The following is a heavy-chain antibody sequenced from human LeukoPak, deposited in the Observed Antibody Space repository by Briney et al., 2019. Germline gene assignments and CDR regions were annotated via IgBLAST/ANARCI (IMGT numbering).Heavy chain of an antibody. CDR2: FDPEDGET. V-gene: IGHV1-24*01. Sequence: ASVKVSCMVSGYTLTELSMHWVRQAPGKGLEWMGGFDPEDGETIYAQKFQGRVTMTEDTSTDTAYMELSSLRSEDTAVYYCATTEAVAGTRDWFDPWGQGTLVTVSS. J-gene: IGHJ5*02. CDR1: GYTLTELS. CDR3: ATTEAVAGTRDWFDP. D-gene: IGHD6-19*01.